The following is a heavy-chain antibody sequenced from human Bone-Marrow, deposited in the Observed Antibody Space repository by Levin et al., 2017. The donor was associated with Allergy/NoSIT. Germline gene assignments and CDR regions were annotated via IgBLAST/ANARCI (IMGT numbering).Heavy chain of an antibody. CDR2: IWYDGSNK. V-gene: IGHV3-33*01. J-gene: IGHJ4*01. CDR1: GFIFRSHG. D-gene: IGHD1-1*01. Sequence: PGGSLRLSCAASGFIFRSHGMHWVRQAPGKGLEWVAVIWYDGSNKYHADSVKGRFTISRDNSKNTLYLQMNSLRAEDTAVYSCASGVDNVSVDYWGQGTLVTVSS. CDR3: ASGVDNVSVDY.